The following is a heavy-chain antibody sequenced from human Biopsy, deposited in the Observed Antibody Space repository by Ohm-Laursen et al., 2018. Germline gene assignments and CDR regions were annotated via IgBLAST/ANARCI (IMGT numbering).Heavy chain of an antibody. J-gene: IGHJ6*02. CDR3: ARAGVGSDGTDSYYYGMDV. CDR2: ISPSGATT. CDR1: GNTFATYH. D-gene: IGHD5-24*01. V-gene: IGHV1-46*01. Sequence: VSSVNVSCKASGNTFATYHIHWVRQAPGQGLVWMGVISPSGATTSFSQKFQGRITMTRDTSTGTVYMDLNSLGSEDTAVYYCARAGVGSDGTDSYYYGMDVWGPGTTVTVSS.